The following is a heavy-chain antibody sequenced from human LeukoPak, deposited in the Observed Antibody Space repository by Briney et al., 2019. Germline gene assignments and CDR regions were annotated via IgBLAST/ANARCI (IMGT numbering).Heavy chain of an antibody. CDR2: INPTGDTI. J-gene: IGHJ5*02. Sequence: GASVKISCKAAGYTFSSYYMHWVRQAPGQGLEWMGIINPTGDTIIYAHKFQGRVTMTTDTSTSTAYMELRSLRSDDTAVYYCARKGDTMVRGVLHNWFDPWGQGTLVTVSS. V-gene: IGHV1-46*01. CDR1: GYTFSSYY. D-gene: IGHD3-10*01. CDR3: ARKGDTMVRGVLHNWFDP.